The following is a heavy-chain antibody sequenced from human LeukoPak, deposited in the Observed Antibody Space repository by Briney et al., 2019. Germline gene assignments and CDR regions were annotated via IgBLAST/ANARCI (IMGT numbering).Heavy chain of an antibody. CDR3: AKDRSIAARRAFDI. CDR1: GFTFSSYA. V-gene: IGHV3-23*01. J-gene: IGHJ3*02. D-gene: IGHD6-6*01. CDR2: ISGSATNT. Sequence: GGSLRLSCAASGFTFSSYAMSWVRQAPGKGLEWVSAISGSATNTYYADSVKGRFTISRDNSKNTLHLPMNSLRAEDTAVYYCAKDRSIAARRAFDIWGRGTMVTVSS.